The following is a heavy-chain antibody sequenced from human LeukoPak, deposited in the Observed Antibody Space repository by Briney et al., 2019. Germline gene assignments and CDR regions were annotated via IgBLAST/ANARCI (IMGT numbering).Heavy chain of an antibody. D-gene: IGHD6-6*01. CDR3: SRGREVDGLFRSYYFDY. CDR2: MNPNSGNT. CDR1: GYTFTSYD. Sequence: ASVKVSCKASGYTFTSYDINWVRQAPGQGLEWMGWMNPNSGNTGYAQKFQGRVTMTRNTSISTAYMELSSLRSEDTAVYYCSRGREVDGLFRSYYFDYWGQGTLVTVSS. V-gene: IGHV1-8*01. J-gene: IGHJ4*02.